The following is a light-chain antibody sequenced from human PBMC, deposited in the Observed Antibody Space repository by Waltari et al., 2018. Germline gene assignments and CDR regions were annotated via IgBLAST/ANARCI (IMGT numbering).Light chain of an antibody. Sequence: EIVMTQSPATLSVSPGESATLSCRASQSVSSNLAWYQQKPGQAPRLPIYGASTRATGIPARFSGSGSGTEFTLTISSLQSEDFAVYYCQQYNNWPYTFGQGTKLEIK. J-gene: IGKJ2*01. CDR2: GAS. CDR3: QQYNNWPYT. V-gene: IGKV3-15*01. CDR1: QSVSSN.